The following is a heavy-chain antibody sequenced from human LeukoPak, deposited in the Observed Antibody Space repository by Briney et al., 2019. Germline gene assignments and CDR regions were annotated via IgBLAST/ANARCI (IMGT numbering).Heavy chain of an antibody. Sequence: SETLSLTCNVSGGAISSTAYYWGWIRQPPGKGLEWIGSIYYSGSTYYNPSLKSRVTISVDTSHNQFSLKLNSVTAADTALYYCSRHPPYGSRNWGAYYFDSWGQGTLVTVSS. D-gene: IGHD3-10*01. CDR2: IYYSGST. J-gene: IGHJ4*02. CDR1: GGAISSTAYY. V-gene: IGHV4-39*01. CDR3: SRHPPYGSRNWGAYYFDS.